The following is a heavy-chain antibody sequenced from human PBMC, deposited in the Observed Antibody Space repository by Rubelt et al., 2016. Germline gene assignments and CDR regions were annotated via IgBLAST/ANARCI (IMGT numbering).Heavy chain of an antibody. CDR3: ARGDATVPRSYWYFDL. V-gene: IGHV1-46*01. D-gene: IGHD4-17*01. CDR1: GYTFTSYG. Sequence: QVQLVQSGAEVKKPGASVKVSCKASGYTFTSYGISWVRQAPGQGLEWMGIINPSGGSTSYAQKFQGRVTMTRDTSTSTVYMELSSLRSEDTAVYYCARGDATVPRSYWYFDLWGRGTLVTVSS. CDR2: INPSGGST. J-gene: IGHJ2*01.